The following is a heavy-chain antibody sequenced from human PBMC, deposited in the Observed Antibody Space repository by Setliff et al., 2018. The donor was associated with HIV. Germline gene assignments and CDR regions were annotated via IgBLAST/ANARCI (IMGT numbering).Heavy chain of an antibody. CDR2: T. CDR3: AGYVGGGGGRGP. J-gene: IGHJ5*02. CDR1: GGSISGHH. V-gene: IGHV4-59*11. D-gene: IGHD2-15*01. Sequence: SETLSLTCTVSGGSISGHHWSWIRQPPGKGLEWLGSTDYNPSVKGRVTISLDTSRNQFSLKLTSVTAADTAVYYCAGYVGGGGGRGPWGQGTLVTVSS.